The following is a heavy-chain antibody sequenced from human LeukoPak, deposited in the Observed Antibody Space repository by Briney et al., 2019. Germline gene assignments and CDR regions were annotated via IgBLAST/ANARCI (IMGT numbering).Heavy chain of an antibody. J-gene: IGHJ3*02. CDR2: IYTSGST. Sequence: SETLSLTCTVSGGSISSYYWSWIRQSAGKGLEWIGRIYTSGSTNYNPSLKSRVTMSVDTSKNQFSLKLSSVTAADTAVYYCARDGSRSAAGAFDIWGQGTMVTVSS. CDR3: ARDGSRSAAGAFDI. D-gene: IGHD3-10*01. CDR1: GGSISSYY. V-gene: IGHV4-4*07.